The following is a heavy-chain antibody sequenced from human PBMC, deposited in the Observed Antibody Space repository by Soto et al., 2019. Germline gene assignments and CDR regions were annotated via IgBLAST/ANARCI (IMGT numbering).Heavy chain of an antibody. CDR3: ARDRGEYTSSWFWYFSH. CDR1: GASISSYN. CDR2: LNIAGTI. D-gene: IGHD6-13*01. J-gene: IGHJ2*01. Sequence: LSLTCSVSGASISSYNWNWVRQSAGKGPEWVGRLNIAGTINYNPSLKSRITMSMDTSKNQISLHLRSVTAADTAMYYCARDRGEYTSSWFWYFSHWGHGTLVTVSS. V-gene: IGHV4-4*07.